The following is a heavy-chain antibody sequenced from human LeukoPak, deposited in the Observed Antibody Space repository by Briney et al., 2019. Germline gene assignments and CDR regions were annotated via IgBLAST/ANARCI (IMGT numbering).Heavy chain of an antibody. J-gene: IGHJ4*02. CDR3: VRHFRYGWNEPFGY. CDR2: IYYSGST. Sequence: SETLSLTCTVSGGSMSTSSYYWGWIRQPPGKGLEWIGSIYYSGSTYYIPSLKSRVTISVDTAKNQFALRLRSATAADTAVYYCVRHFRYGWNEPFGYWGQGSLVTVSS. V-gene: IGHV4-39*01. D-gene: IGHD1-20*01. CDR1: GGSMSTSSYY.